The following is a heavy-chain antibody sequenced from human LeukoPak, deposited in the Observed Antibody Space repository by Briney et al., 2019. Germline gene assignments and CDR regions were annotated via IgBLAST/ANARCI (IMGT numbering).Heavy chain of an antibody. J-gene: IGHJ4*02. V-gene: IGHV3-33*01. CDR1: GFTFSSYG. Sequence: GGSLRLSCAASGFTFSSYGMHWVRQAPGKGLEWVAVIWYDGSNKYYADSVKGRFTISRDNSKNTLYLQMNSLRAEDTAVYYCAGGLTSSSWYPPLDYWGQGTLVTVSS. CDR3: AGGLTSSSWYPPLDY. CDR2: IWYDGSNK. D-gene: IGHD6-13*01.